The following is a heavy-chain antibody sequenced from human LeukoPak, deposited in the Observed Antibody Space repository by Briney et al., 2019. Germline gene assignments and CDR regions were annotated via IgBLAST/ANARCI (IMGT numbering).Heavy chain of an antibody. CDR2: IYYGGST. D-gene: IGHD5/OR15-5a*01. V-gene: IGHV4-59*08. J-gene: IGHJ4*02. CDR3: ARHHIVSTGTFDY. Sequence: SETLSLTCTVSGGSIRGYHWSWIRQPPGKGLEWIGYIYYGGSTNYNPSLKSRVTISLDTSKNQFTLKLQSVPDLDSAVYYCARHHIVSTGTFDYWGQGTLVTVSS. CDR1: GGSIRGYH.